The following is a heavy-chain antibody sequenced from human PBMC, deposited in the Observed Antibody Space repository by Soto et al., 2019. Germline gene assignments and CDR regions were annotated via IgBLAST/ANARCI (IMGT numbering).Heavy chain of an antibody. Sequence: PGGSLRLSCAASAFTFKNHWMHWVRQVPGKGPVWVSRINGDGSFTSYADAVEGRFTISRDTAKNSLSLQMVSLRDEDTAVYYCAGGYYYDSSGYRAWGQGTLVTVSS. D-gene: IGHD3-22*01. CDR1: AFTFKNHW. J-gene: IGHJ4*02. CDR2: INGDGSFT. CDR3: AGGYYYDSSGYRA. V-gene: IGHV3-74*01.